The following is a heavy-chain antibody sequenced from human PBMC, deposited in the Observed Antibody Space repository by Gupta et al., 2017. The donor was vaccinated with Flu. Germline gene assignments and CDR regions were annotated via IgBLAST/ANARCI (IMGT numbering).Heavy chain of an antibody. CDR2: MNPNSGNT. D-gene: IGHD3-3*01. V-gene: IGHV1-8*01. J-gene: IGHJ6*02. Sequence: VRQATGQGLEWMGWMNPNSGNTGYAQKFQGRVTMTRNTSISTAYMELSSLRSEDTAVYYCARGGVTIFGVVIIRYYGMDVWGQGTTVTVSS. CDR3: ARGGVTIFGVVIIRYYGMDV.